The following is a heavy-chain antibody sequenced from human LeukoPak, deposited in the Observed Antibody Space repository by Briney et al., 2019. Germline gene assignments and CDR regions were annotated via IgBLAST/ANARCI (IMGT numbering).Heavy chain of an antibody. Sequence: PGGSLRLSCAASGFTFSSYGMHWVRQAPGKGLEWVAFIRYDGSNKYYADSVKGRFTISRDNSKNTLYLQMNSLRAEDTAVYYCAKEGLLWFGELPRYYMDVWGKGTTVTVSS. J-gene: IGHJ6*03. CDR1: GFTFSSYG. CDR3: AKEGLLWFGELPRYYMDV. D-gene: IGHD3-10*01. V-gene: IGHV3-30*02. CDR2: IRYDGSNK.